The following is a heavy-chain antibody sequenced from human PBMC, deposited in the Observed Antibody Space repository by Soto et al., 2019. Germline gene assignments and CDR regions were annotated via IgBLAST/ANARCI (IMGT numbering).Heavy chain of an antibody. J-gene: IGHJ4*02. CDR2: ISGSGGST. CDR1: GFTFSSYA. V-gene: IGHV3-23*01. Sequence: GGSLRLSCAASGFTFSSYAMSWVRQAPGKGLEWVSAISGSGGSTYYADSVKGRFTISKDNSKNTLYLQMNSLRAEDTAVYYCAKEGPVGFGELIIKPSYDYWGQGTLVTVSS. CDR3: AKEGPVGFGELIIKPSYDY. D-gene: IGHD3-10*01.